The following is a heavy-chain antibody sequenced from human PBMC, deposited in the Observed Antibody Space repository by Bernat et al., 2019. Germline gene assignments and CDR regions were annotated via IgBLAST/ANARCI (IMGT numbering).Heavy chain of an antibody. CDR2: ISGNGIET. J-gene: IGHJ4*02. D-gene: IGHD1-7*01. V-gene: IGHV3-23*01. CDR1: GFTFSNHA. CDR3: ARSATGTTFGSHY. Sequence: EVQLMESGGGLVQPGGSLRLSCAASGFTFSNHAMNWVRHAPGQGLEWVSGISGNGIETYYADSVKGRFTSSRDKSKNTMYLKLNSLRAEDTAVYYCARSATGTTFGSHYWGQGTLVTVSS.